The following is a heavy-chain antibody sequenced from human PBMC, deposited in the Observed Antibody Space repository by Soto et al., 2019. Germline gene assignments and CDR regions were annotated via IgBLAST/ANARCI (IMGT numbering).Heavy chain of an antibody. CDR2: ISYSSRHI. D-gene: IGHD2-2*01. J-gene: IGHJ4*02. CDR3: ARDSQGPLVLVPAEIGDS. CDR1: GFTFSNHN. Sequence: EVQLVESGGGLVKPGESLTLSCAASGFTFSNHNMNWVRQAPGKGLEWVSSISYSSRHIYYADSVKGRFTISRDNAKQLLYLQMNSLRAEDTAVYYCARDSQGPLVLVPAEIGDSCGQGTLVTVSS. V-gene: IGHV3-21*02.